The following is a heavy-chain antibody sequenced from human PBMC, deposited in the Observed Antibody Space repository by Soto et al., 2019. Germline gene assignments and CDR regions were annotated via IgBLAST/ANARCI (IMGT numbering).Heavy chain of an antibody. CDR2: ISSSSSTI. D-gene: IGHD3-22*01. CDR1: GFTFSSYS. V-gene: IGHV3-48*02. J-gene: IGHJ4*02. Sequence: GGSLRLSCAASGFTFSSYSMNWVRQAPGKGLEWVSYISSSSSTIYYADSVKGRFTISRDNAKNSLYLQMNSLRDEDTAVYYCARDNYYDSSGYSLVPFDYWGQGTLVTSPQ. CDR3: ARDNYYDSSGYSLVPFDY.